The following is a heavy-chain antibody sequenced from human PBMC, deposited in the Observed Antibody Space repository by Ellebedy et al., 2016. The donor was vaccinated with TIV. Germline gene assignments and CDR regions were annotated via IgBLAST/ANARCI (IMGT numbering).Heavy chain of an antibody. CDR2: MNPKSGNT. J-gene: IGHJ4*02. CDR1: EDTFSNYE. Sequence: AASVKVSCKASEDTFSNYEINWVRQAFGQGLEWMGWMNPKSGNTGYAQEFQGRLTMTRNTSISTAYMELSSLKSEDTDLYSCATQGATGFDYWGQGSLVTVSS. D-gene: IGHD1-26*01. CDR3: ATQGATGFDY. V-gene: IGHV1-8*01.